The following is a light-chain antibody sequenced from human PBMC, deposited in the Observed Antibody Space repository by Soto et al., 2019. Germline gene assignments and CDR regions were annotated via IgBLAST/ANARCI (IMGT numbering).Light chain of an antibody. CDR2: QVT. J-gene: IGLJ1*01. CDR3: TSFSSSTSLYA. CDR1: TRDIAGYNY. Sequence: QSVLTQPASVSGSLGQSITISCTGTTRDIAGYNYISWYQQLPGKAPKLMIYQVTIRPSGISNRFSGSKSGNTASLTISGLQAEDEADYYCTSFSSSTSLYAFGTGTKV. V-gene: IGLV2-14*01.